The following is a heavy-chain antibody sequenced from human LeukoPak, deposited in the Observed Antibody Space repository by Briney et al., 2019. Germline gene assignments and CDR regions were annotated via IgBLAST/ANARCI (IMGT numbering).Heavy chain of an antibody. CDR2: IDPSDSYT. D-gene: IGHD3-9*01. Sequence: GESLKISCKGSGYSFTSYWISWVRQMPGKGLEWMGRIDPSDSYTNYSPSFQGHVTISADKSISTAYLQWSSLKASDTATYYCARPRYDILTGYYNDPFDYWGQGTLVTVSS. CDR3: ARPRYDILTGYYNDPFDY. V-gene: IGHV5-10-1*01. J-gene: IGHJ4*02. CDR1: GYSFTSYW.